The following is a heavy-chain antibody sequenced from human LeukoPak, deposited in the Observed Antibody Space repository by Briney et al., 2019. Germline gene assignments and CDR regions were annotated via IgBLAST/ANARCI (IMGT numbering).Heavy chain of an antibody. D-gene: IGHD6-13*01. CDR2: ISYDGSNK. Sequence: GGSLRLSCAASVFTFSSYAMHWVREAPGKGLEWVAVISYDGSNKYYADSVKGGFTISRDNSKNTLYLQMNSLRAEDTAVYCCARDRAAAGFDAFDIWGQGKMVTVSS. J-gene: IGHJ3*02. CDR3: ARDRAAAGFDAFDI. V-gene: IGHV3-30*04. CDR1: VFTFSSYA.